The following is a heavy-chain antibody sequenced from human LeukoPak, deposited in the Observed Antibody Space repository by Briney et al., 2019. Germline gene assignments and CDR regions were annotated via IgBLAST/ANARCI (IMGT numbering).Heavy chain of an antibody. CDR2: IFPSGGEI. CDR1: GFTFSTFA. V-gene: IGHV3-23*01. CDR3: ATYRQVLLPFES. J-gene: IGHJ4*02. Sequence: GGSPRLSCAASGFTFSTFAMIWVRQPPGKGLEWVSSIFPSGGEIHYADSVRGRFTISRDNSKSTLSLQMNSLRAEDTAIYYCATYRQVLLPFESWDQGTLVTVSS. D-gene: IGHD2-8*02.